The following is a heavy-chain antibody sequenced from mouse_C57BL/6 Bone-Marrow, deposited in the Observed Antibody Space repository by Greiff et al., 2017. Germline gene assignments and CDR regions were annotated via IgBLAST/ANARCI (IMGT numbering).Heavy chain of an antibody. V-gene: IGHV1-52*01. Sequence: QVQLQQPGAELVRPGSSVKLSCKASGYTFTTYWMHWVKQRPIQGLEWIGNIDPSVSETHYNQKFKDKATLPVDKSTSTDYMKTSSLTSEDAAVYYCASSHAYYSNSGFAYWGQGTLVTVSA. CDR3: ASSHAYYSNSGFAY. CDR1: GYTFTTYW. CDR2: IDPSVSET. J-gene: IGHJ3*01. D-gene: IGHD2-5*01.